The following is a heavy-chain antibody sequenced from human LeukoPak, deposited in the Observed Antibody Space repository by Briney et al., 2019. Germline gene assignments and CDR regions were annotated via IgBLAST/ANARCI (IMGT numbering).Heavy chain of an antibody. CDR2: INHSGST. Sequence: SETLSLTCAVYGGSFSGYYWSWIRQPPGKGLEWIGEINHSGSTNYNPSLKSRVTISVDTSKNQFSLKLSSVTAADTAVYYCARGLSGLLWFGESAKYDAFDIWGQGTMVTVSS. J-gene: IGHJ3*02. D-gene: IGHD3-10*01. V-gene: IGHV4-34*01. CDR3: ARGLSGLLWFGESAKYDAFDI. CDR1: GGSFSGYY.